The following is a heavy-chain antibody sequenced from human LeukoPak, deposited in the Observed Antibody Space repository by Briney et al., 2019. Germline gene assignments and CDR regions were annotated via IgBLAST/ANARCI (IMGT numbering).Heavy chain of an antibody. J-gene: IGHJ2*01. CDR2: IYTSGST. Sequence: SQTLSLTCTVSGGSISSGSYYWSWIRQPAGKGLEWIGRIYTSGSTNYNPSLKSRVTISVDTSKNQFSLKLSSVTAADTAVYYCARVPYLGIYWYFDLWGRGTLVTVSS. CDR3: ARVPYLGIYWYFDL. V-gene: IGHV4-61*02. CDR1: GGSISSGSYY. D-gene: IGHD7-27*01.